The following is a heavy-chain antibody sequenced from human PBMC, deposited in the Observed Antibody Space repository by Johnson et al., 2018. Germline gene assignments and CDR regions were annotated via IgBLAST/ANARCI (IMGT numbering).Heavy chain of an antibody. Sequence: QVQLVESGGGVVQPGRSLRLSCAASGFPFSSYGMHWVRQAPGKGLEWVAGIWFDARNEHYADSVKGRFTISRDNSKNTAYLQMESLRAEDTAIYYYTREECTRPSCFVYWGQGTTLTVSS. D-gene: IGHD2-2*01. J-gene: IGHJ4*02. CDR1: GFPFSSYG. CDR3: TREECTRPSCFVY. CDR2: IWFDARNE. V-gene: IGHV3-33*01.